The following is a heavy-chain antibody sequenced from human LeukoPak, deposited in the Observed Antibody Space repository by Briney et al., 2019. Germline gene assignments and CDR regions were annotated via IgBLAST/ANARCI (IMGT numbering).Heavy chain of an antibody. CDR1: VGSFSGYY. D-gene: IGHD6-19*01. J-gene: IGHJ4*02. CDR3: ARVEGDKWLSFDY. CDR2: INHSGST. Sequence: SETLSLTCAVYVGSFSGYYWSWIRQPPGRGLEWIGEINHSGSTNYNPSLKSRVTISVDTSKNQLSLKLSSVTAADTAVYYCARVEGDKWLSFDYWGQGTLVTVSS. V-gene: IGHV4-34*01.